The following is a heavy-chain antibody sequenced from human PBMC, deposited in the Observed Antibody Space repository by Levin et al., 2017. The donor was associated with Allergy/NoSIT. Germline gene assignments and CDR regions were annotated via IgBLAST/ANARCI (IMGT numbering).Heavy chain of an antibody. Sequence: LSLTCAASGFTFSSYAMHWVRQAPGKGLEWVAVISYDGSNKYYADSVKGRFTISRDNSKNTLYLQMNSLRAEDTAVYYCARDSPGYPTPYLDYWGQGTLVTVSS. CDR3: ARDSPGYPTPYLDY. J-gene: IGHJ4*02. CDR2: ISYDGSNK. CDR1: GFTFSSYA. V-gene: IGHV3-30-3*01. D-gene: IGHD6-13*01.